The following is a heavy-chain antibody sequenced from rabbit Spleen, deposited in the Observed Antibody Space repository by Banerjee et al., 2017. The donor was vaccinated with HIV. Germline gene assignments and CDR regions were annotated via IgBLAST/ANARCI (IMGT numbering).Heavy chain of an antibody. V-gene: IGHV1S45*01. D-gene: IGHD1-1*01. CDR1: GFSFSDRDV. CDR3: ARDLVGVIGWNFYL. Sequence: QEQLVESGGGLVHPEGSLTLTCKASGFSFSDRDVMCWVRQAPGKGLEWIACINASTGKPVYATWASGRFTISRTSSTTVTLRMTSLTAADRATYFCARDLVGVIGWNFYLWGPGTLVTVS. CDR2: INASTGKP. J-gene: IGHJ4*01.